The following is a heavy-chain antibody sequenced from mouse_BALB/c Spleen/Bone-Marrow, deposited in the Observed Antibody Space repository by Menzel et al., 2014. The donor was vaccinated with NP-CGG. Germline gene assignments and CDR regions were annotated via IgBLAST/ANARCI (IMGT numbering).Heavy chain of an antibody. CDR2: IWAGGST. V-gene: IGHV2-9*02. CDR1: GFSLTNYG. D-gene: IGHD2-14*01. CDR3: ASYYRYDGAY. J-gene: IGHJ3*01. Sequence: QVQLQQSGPGLVAPSQSLSITCTVSGFSLTNYGVHWVRQPPGKGLEWLGVIWAGGSTNYNSALMSRLTISKDNSKSQVFLKMSSLQTDDTAMYYCASYYRYDGAYWGQGTLATVSA.